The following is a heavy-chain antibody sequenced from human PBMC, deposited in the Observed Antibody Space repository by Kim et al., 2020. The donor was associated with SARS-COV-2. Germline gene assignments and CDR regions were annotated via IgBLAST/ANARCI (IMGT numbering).Heavy chain of an antibody. V-gene: IGHV4-59*01. J-gene: IGHJ6*02. D-gene: IGHD6-13*01. Sequence: PSLTSRVTISVATSTNQFSLKLSSVTAADTAVYYCARTAADDYYYYGMDVWGQGTTVTVSS. CDR3: ARTAADDYYYYGMDV.